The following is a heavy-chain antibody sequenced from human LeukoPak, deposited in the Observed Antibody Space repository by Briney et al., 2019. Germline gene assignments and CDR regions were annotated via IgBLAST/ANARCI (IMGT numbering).Heavy chain of an antibody. CDR1: GFTFSSYG. CDR2: IYSGGST. CDR3: ARLVDTVYYFDY. V-gene: IGHV3-53*01. J-gene: IGHJ4*02. Sequence: GRSLRLSCAASGFTFSSYGMHWVRQAPGKGLEWVSVIYSGGSTYYADSVKGRFTISRDNSKNTLYLQMNSLRAEDTAVYYCARLVDTVYYFDYWGQGTLVTVSS. D-gene: IGHD5-18*01.